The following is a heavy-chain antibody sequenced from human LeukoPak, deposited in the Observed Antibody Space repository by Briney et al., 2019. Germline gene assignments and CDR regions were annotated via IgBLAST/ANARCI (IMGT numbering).Heavy chain of an antibody. D-gene: IGHD6-19*01. J-gene: IGHJ1*01. CDR3: AKLGQWLTQEFFQH. V-gene: IGHV3-23*01. CDR2: IGGSGGTK. Sequence: GGSLRLSCEASGLTFRNYAMSGVRHAPGKGLDWVPLIGGSGGTKHDAASVQGRFTISRDNSKNTLFLQMNSLRVEDTAVYYCAKLGQWLTQEFFQHWGQGALVTVSS. CDR1: GLTFRNYA.